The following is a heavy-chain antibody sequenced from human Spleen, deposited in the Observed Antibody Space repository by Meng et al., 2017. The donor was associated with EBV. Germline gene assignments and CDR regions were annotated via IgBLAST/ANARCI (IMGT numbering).Heavy chain of an antibody. D-gene: IGHD2/OR15-2a*01. Sequence: QVQLVQSGADVKKPGASVKVSCKASGYTFTSYYVHWVRQAPGQGLEWVGIINPSDGSTSYAQKFQGRVTMTRDTSTSTVYMELSSLRSEDTATYYCSTSQFDYWGQGTLVTVSS. CDR2: INPSDGST. J-gene: IGHJ4*02. V-gene: IGHV1-46*01. CDR1: GYTFTSYY. CDR3: STSQFDY.